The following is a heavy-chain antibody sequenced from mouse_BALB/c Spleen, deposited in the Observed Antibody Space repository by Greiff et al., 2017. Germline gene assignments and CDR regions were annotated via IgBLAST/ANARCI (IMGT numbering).Heavy chain of an antibody. Sequence: EVKVVESGGGLVKPGGSLKLSCAASGFTFSSYTMSWVRQTPEKRLEWVATISSGGSYTYYPDSVKGRFTISRDNAKNTLYLQMSSLKSEDTAMYYCTRANWDSFAYWGQGTLVTVSA. D-gene: IGHD4-1*01. J-gene: IGHJ3*01. V-gene: IGHV5-6-4*01. CDR1: GFTFSSYT. CDR2: ISSGGSYT. CDR3: TRANWDSFAY.